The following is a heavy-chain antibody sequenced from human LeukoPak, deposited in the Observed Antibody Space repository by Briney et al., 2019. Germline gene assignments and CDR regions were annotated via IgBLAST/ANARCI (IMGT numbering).Heavy chain of an antibody. J-gene: IGHJ3*02. V-gene: IGHV3-9*01. CDR2: ISWNSGSI. CDR3: AKAMELWTNDAFDI. D-gene: IGHD5-18*01. CDR1: GFTFDDYA. Sequence: GRSLRLSCAASGFTFDDYAMHWVRQAPGKGLEWVPGISWNSGSIGYADSVKGRFTISRDNAKNSLYLQMNSLRAEDTALYYCAKAMELWTNDAFDIWGQGTMVTVSS.